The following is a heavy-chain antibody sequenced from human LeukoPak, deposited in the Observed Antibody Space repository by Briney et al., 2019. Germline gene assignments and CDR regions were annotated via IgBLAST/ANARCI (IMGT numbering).Heavy chain of an antibody. V-gene: IGHV4-30-4*01. CDR1: GGSISSGDYY. CDR3: ASTMIVVANGVDP. CDR2: IYYSGST. D-gene: IGHD3-22*01. J-gene: IGHJ5*02. Sequence: SSQTLSLTCTVSGGSISSGDYYWSWIRQPPGKGLEWIRYIYYSGSTYYNPSLKSRVTISVDTSKNQFSLKLSSVTAAGTAVYYCASTMIVVANGVDPWGQGTLVTVSS.